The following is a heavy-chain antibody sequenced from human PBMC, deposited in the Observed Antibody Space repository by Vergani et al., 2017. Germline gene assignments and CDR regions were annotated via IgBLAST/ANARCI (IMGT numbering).Heavy chain of an antibody. J-gene: IGHJ6*03. CDR3: ARDLRMEWELPLYYYYYMDV. CDR2: ISGSGGST. Sequence: EVQLLESGGGLVQPGGSLRLSCAASGFTFSSYAMSWVRQAPGKGLEWVSAISGSGGSTYSADSVKGRLTISRDNSKNTLYLQMNSLRAEDTAVYYCARDLRMEWELPLYYYYYMDVWGKGTTVTVSS. V-gene: IGHV3-23*01. D-gene: IGHD1-26*01. CDR1: GFTFSSYA.